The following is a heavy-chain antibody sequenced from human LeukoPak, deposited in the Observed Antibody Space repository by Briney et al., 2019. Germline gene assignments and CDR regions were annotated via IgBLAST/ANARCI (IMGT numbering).Heavy chain of an antibody. J-gene: IGHJ6*02. CDR2: ISAYNGNT. CDR3: ARYYYYYGMDV. Sequence: GASVKVSCKASGYTFTSYGISWVRQAPGRGLEWMGWISAYNGNTNYAQKLQGRVTMTTDTSTSTAYMELRSLRSDDTAVYYCARYYYYYGMDVWGQGTTVTVSS. CDR1: GYTFTSYG. V-gene: IGHV1-18*01.